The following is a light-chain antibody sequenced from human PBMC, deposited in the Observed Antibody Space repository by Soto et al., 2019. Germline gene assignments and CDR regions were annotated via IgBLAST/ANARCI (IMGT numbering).Light chain of an antibody. CDR3: LQHSDYPFT. CDR1: QGIRDA. Sequence: DIQMTQSPYSLSASVGDRVTITCRASQGIRDALGWYQQKPGKVPKRLIYSASSLQCGVTSRFSGRGSETEFTRTISSLQPEDFATYYCLQHSDYPFTFGQGTRLEI. CDR2: SAS. V-gene: IGKV1-17*01. J-gene: IGKJ2*01.